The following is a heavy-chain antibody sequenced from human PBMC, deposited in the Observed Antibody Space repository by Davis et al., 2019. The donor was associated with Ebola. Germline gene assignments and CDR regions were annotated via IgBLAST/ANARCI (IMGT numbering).Heavy chain of an antibody. Sequence: GGSLRLSCAASGLIFNNYWMSWIRQAPGKGPEWVAIIKEDGGEKYYVDSVKGRFTISRDNAKNTLYLQMNSLRAEDTAVYYCASLLPSPFDYWGQGTLVTVSS. CDR3: ASLLPSPFDY. J-gene: IGHJ4*02. CDR2: IKEDGGEK. V-gene: IGHV3-7*01. CDR1: GLIFNNYW.